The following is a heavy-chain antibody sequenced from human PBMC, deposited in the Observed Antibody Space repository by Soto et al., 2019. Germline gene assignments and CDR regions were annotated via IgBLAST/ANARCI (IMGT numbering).Heavy chain of an antibody. V-gene: IGHV4-4*07. Sequence: PSETLSLTCTVSGDSVSKYYWNWIRQPAGKGLEWIGRIHSTRSPNHNPSLKSRVTMSVDTSKNQFSLKLNLTSVTAADTAVYYCARSPAYGDYANLDTWGQGTLVTVSS. CDR3: ARSPAYGDYANLDT. D-gene: IGHD4-17*01. J-gene: IGHJ5*02. CDR1: GDSVSKYY. CDR2: IHSTRSP.